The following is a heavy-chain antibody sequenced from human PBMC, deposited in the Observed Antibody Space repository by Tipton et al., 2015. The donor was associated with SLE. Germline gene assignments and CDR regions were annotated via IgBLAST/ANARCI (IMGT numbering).Heavy chain of an antibody. CDR2: IKGDESGT. D-gene: IGHD5-18*01. J-gene: IGHJ4*02. Sequence: SLRLSCAASIFGLSDFWMTWVRQAPGKGLEWVATIKGDESGTFYVDSVKGRFTISRDNSKNTLYLQMNSLRAEDTAVYYCAKGYSYGAYYFDYWGQGTLVTVSS. V-gene: IGHV3-7*01. CDR3: AKGYSYGAYYFDY. CDR1: IFGLSDFW.